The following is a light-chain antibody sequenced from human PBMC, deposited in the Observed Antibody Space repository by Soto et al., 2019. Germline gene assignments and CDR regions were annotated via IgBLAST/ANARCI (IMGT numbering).Light chain of an antibody. V-gene: IGLV1-44*01. CDR3: AAWDDNLDAWV. CDR1: NSNIGENA. J-gene: IGLJ3*02. Sequence: QAVVTQPPSASGTPGQRVIISCSGSNSNIGENAVTWYQQLPGTAPKTLIYSDDQRPSGVPDRFSASKSGTSASLAISGLQSADAADYYCAAWDDNLDAWVFGGGTKLTVL. CDR2: SDD.